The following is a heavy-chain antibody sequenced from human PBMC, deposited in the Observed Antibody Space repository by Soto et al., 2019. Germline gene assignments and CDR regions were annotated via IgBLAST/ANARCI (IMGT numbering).Heavy chain of an antibody. V-gene: IGHV5-51*01. CDR3: ARHSGVAEDGTY. Sequence: ESLKISCKGSGYSFTTNWIGWVRQMPGKGLEWMGVIYPGDSDTRYSPSFQGQVAISADKSINTAYLQWSSLKASDTAMYYCARHSGVAEDGTYWGQGTLVTVSS. CDR1: GYSFTTNW. CDR2: IYPGDSDT. D-gene: IGHD6-13*01. J-gene: IGHJ1*01.